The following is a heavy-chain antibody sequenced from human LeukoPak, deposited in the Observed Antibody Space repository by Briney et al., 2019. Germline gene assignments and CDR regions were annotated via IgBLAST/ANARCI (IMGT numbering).Heavy chain of an antibody. CDR2: IYYSGST. V-gene: IGHV4-59*01. CDR3: ARELRPANWFDP. CDR1: GGSISSYY. J-gene: IGHJ5*02. Sequence: SETLSLTCTVSGGSISSYYWSWIRQPPGKGLEWIGYIYYSGSTNYNPSLKSRVTISVDTSKNQFSLKLSSVTAADTAVYYCARELRPANWFDPWGQGTLVTVSS.